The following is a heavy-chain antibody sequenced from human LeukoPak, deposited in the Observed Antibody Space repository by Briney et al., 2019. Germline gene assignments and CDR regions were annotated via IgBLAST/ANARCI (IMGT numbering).Heavy chain of an antibody. CDR2: IYYSGST. CDR1: GGSVSSSTYY. V-gene: IGHV4-39*02. Sequence: PSETLSLTCTVSGGSVSSSTYYWGWIRQPPGKGLEWIGSIYYSGSTYYNPSLKSRVTISVDTSKNQFSLKLSSVTAADTAVYYCARDLGRAPTLTIFGEDYYYMDVWGKGTTVTVSS. CDR3: ARDLGRAPTLTIFGEDYYYMDV. J-gene: IGHJ6*03. D-gene: IGHD3-3*01.